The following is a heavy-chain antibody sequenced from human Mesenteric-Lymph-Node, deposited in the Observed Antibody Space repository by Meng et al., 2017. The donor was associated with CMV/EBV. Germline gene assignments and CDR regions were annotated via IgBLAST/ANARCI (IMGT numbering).Heavy chain of an antibody. Sequence: GEFLKISCAASGFTFSFYSMNWVRQAPGKGLEWVSYISSSSSTIYYADSVKGRFTISRDNAKNSLYLQMNSLRAEDTAVYYCARDMRVPAVGYHYYGMDVWGQGTTVTVSS. V-gene: IGHV3-48*04. D-gene: IGHD2-2*01. CDR1: GFTFSFYS. CDR3: ARDMRVPAVGYHYYGMDV. J-gene: IGHJ6*02. CDR2: ISSSSSTI.